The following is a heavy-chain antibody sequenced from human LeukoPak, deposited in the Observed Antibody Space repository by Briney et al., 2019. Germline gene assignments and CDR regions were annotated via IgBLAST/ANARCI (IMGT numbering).Heavy chain of an antibody. D-gene: IGHD6-19*01. CDR3: ARGQEPGYASGWHSACGY. V-gene: IGHV1-46*01. Sequence: ASVKVSCKASGYTFTSYYMHWFRQAPGQGLDWIGIIDPSGGSTNYAQKFQGRVTMTRDTSTSTVFMELNSLRSEDTAVYYCARGQEPGYASGWHSACGYWGPGTLVSVSS. J-gene: IGHJ4*02. CDR2: IDPSGGST. CDR1: GYTFTSYY.